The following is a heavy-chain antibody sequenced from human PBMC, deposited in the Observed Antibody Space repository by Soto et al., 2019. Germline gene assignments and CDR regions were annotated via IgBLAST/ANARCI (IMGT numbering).Heavy chain of an antibody. J-gene: IGHJ5*02. CDR2: ISAYNGNT. D-gene: IGHD1-26*01. Sequence: ASVKVSCKASGYTFTSYGISWVRQAPGQGLEWMGWISAYNGNTNYAQKLQGRVTMTTDTSTSTAYMELRSLRSDDTAVYYCAPVKWAPPKHGRGWFDAWGQGTLVTVCS. CDR1: GYTFTSYG. V-gene: IGHV1-18*01. CDR3: APVKWAPPKHGRGWFDA.